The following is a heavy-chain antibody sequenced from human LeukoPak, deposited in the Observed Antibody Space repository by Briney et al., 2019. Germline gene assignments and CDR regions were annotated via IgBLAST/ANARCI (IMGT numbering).Heavy chain of an antibody. Sequence: SETLSLTCTVSGGSISSGGYYWSWIRQHPGKGLEWVGYIYYSGSTYDNPSLKSRVTIAVYTSKNQFSLKLSSVTAADTAVYYCARGSYYFDYWGQGTLVTVSS. J-gene: IGHJ4*02. CDR2: IYYSGST. V-gene: IGHV4-31*03. D-gene: IGHD2-15*01. CDR3: ARGSYYFDY. CDR1: GGSISSGGYY.